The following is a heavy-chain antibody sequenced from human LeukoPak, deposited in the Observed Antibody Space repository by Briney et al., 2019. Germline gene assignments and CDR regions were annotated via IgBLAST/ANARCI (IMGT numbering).Heavy chain of an antibody. CDR2: IYYSGST. V-gene: IGHV4-59*11. J-gene: IGHJ4*02. Sequence: SETLSLTCTVSGGSISSHYWSWIRQPPGKGLEWIGYIYYSGSTNYNPSLKSRVTISVDTSKNQFSLKLSSVTAADTAVYYCASVPYYWGQGTLVTVSS. D-gene: IGHD6-6*01. CDR3: ASVPYY. CDR1: GGSISSHY.